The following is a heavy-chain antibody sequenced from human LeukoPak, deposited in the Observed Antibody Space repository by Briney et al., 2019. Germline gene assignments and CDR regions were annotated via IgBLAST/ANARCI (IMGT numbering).Heavy chain of an antibody. CDR2: ISGSGGST. CDR3: AELGITMIGGV. V-gene: IGHV3-23*01. J-gene: IGHJ6*04. Sequence: GGSLRLSCVSSGFTFSSYGMSWVRQAPGKGLEWVSAISGSGGSTYYADSVKGRFTISRDNAKNSLYLQMNSLRAEDTAVYYCAELGITMIGGVWGKGTTVTISS. D-gene: IGHD3-10*02. CDR1: GFTFSSYG.